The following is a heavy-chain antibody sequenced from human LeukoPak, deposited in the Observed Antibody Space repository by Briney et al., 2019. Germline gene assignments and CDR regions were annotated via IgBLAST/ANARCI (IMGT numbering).Heavy chain of an antibody. CDR3: ARGSGARSYNWFDP. J-gene: IGHJ5*02. CDR2: ISSGSSYI. D-gene: IGHD3-10*01. CDR1: GFTFRNYW. V-gene: IGHV3-21*01. Sequence: GGSLRLLCAPSGFTFRNYWMNWVRQAPGKGLEWVSSISSGSSYIYYADSVKGRFTISRDNAKNSLYLQMNSLRAEDTAVYYCARGSGARSYNWFDPWGQGTLVTVSS.